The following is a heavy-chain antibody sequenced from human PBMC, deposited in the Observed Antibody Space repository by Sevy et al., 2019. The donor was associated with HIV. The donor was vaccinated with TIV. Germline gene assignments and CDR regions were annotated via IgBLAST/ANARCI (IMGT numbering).Heavy chain of an antibody. CDR2: IRNKADSYTT. D-gene: IGHD6-13*01. V-gene: IGHV3-72*01. J-gene: IGHJ4*02. CDR3: ATHAGIAAAGRVFDY. Sequence: GGSLRLSCAASGFTFSDHYMEWVRQAPGKGLEWVGRIRNKADSYTTEYAASVKGRLTISRDDSQNSLYLLMNSLKTEDTAVYYCATHAGIAAAGRVFDYWGQGTLVTVSS. CDR1: GFTFSDHY.